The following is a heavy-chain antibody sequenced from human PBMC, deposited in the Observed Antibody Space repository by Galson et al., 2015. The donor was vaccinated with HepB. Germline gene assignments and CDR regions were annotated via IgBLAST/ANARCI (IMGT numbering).Heavy chain of an antibody. V-gene: IGHV3-15*01. D-gene: IGHD3-16*02. Sequence: SLRLSCAASGFTFTNAWMSWVRQAPGKGLEWVGRIKSKTDGGTTDYAAPVKGRFTISRDDSKKTMYLQMSSLKTEDTAVYYCTTIYVWGSYRSGFCFYYWGQGNLVTVSS. CDR2: IKSKTDGGTT. J-gene: IGHJ4*02. CDR3: TTIYVWGSYRSGFCFYY. CDR1: GFTFTNAW.